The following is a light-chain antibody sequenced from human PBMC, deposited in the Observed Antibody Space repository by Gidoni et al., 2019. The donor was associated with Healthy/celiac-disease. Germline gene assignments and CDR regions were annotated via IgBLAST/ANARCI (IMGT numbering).Light chain of an antibody. Sequence: QSALTQPASVSGSPGQSITIYVTGTSIDVGGYNSVSWYQQHPGKASKLMIYDVSHRTSGVSTRFYGSTSGKTASLTISGLQAEDEADYYCSSYTSSSTLVFGGGTKLTVL. J-gene: IGLJ2*01. V-gene: IGLV2-14*01. CDR1: SIDVGGYNS. CDR2: DVS. CDR3: SSYTSSSTLV.